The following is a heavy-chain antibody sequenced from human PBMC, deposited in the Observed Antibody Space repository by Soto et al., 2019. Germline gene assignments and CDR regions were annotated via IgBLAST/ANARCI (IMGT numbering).Heavy chain of an antibody. CDR3: ARSQGCSTSLEIYYYYYYGMDV. J-gene: IGHJ6*02. Sequence: QVQLVQSGAEVKKPGSSVKVSCNASVGTFSSYAISWVRQAPGQGLEWMGGIIPISGTANYAQKFQGRVTITADESTSTAYMELSSPRSQDTAVYYCARSQGCSTSLEIYYYYYYGMDVWGQGTTVTVSS. CDR1: VGTFSSYA. D-gene: IGHD2-2*01. V-gene: IGHV1-69*01. CDR2: IIPISGTA.